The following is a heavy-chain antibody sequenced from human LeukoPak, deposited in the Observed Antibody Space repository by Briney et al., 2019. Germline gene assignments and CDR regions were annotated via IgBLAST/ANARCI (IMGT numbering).Heavy chain of an antibody. CDR1: GFNLNSRW. Sequence: GGSLRLSCVASGFNLNSRWMDWVRQAPGKGLEWVANIKEDGSEKNYADSVKGRFSISRDNAENSLYLQTNSLRVEDTAVYYCAREYWYFDLWGRGTLVTVSS. CDR2: IKEDGSEK. V-gene: IGHV3-7*01. J-gene: IGHJ2*01. CDR3: AREYWYFDL.